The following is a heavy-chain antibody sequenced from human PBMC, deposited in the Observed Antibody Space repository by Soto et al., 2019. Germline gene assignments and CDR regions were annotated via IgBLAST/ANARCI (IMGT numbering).Heavy chain of an antibody. D-gene: IGHD5-12*01. V-gene: IGHV5-10-1*01. CDR3: ARQIYDSNTGPNFQYYFDS. CDR2: IDPSDSQT. CDR1: GYSFAGYW. J-gene: IGHJ4*02. Sequence: GEYLKISCKGSGYSFAGYWITWVRQKPGKGLEWMGRIDPSDSQTYYSPSFRGHVTISVTKSITTVFLQWSSLRASDTAMYYCARQIYDSNTGPNFQYYFDSWGQGTPVTVSS.